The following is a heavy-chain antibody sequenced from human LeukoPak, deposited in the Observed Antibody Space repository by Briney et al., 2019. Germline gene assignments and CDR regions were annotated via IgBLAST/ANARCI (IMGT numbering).Heavy chain of an antibody. CDR3: ARRLCSSVTCSIAPSGNWLDP. CDR2: IYYDGST. V-gene: IGHV4-59*08. D-gene: IGHD2-2*01. CDR1: GASISDYW. J-gene: IGHJ5*02. Sequence: SETLPLTCTVSGASISDYWWNWIRQPPGKALEWIGYIYYDGSTHYNPSLKGRVTISLDASRTHFSLKLTSVTAADTAVYYCARRLCSSVTCSIAPSGNWLDPWGQGTLVTVSS.